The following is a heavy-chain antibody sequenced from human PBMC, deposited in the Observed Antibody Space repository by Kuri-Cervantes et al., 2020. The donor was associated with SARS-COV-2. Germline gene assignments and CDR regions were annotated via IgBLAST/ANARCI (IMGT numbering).Heavy chain of an antibody. V-gene: IGHV4-59*01. Sequence: ESLKISCTVSGGSISSYYWSWIRQPPGKGLEWIGYIYYSGSTNYNPSLKGRVTISVDTSKNQFSLKLSSVTAADTAVYYCARREYWYFDLWGRGTLVTVSS. CDR2: IYYSGST. J-gene: IGHJ2*01. D-gene: IGHD1-26*01. CDR1: GGSISSYY. CDR3: ARREYWYFDL.